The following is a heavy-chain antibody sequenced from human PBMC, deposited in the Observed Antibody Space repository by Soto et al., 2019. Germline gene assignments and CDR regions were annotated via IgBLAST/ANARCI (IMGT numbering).Heavy chain of an antibody. J-gene: IGHJ3*02. CDR3: ARERPNSSGFGPFEI. V-gene: IGHV4-30-4*01. Sequence: QVQLQESGPGLVKPSQTLSLTCTVSGGSISSGDSYWSWIRQPPGKGLEWIGYVYYTGSTDYNSSLKSRLIISVDTSKNQFSLNLRSVTAADTAVYYCARERPNSSGFGPFEIWGQGTKVTVSS. CDR1: GGSISSGDSY. D-gene: IGHD6-25*01. CDR2: VYYTGST.